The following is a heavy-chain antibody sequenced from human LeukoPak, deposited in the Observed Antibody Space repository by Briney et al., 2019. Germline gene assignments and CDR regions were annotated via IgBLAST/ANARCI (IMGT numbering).Heavy chain of an antibody. CDR1: GYSFTNYW. CDR2: IHPGESDT. Sequence: GESLKISCQGSGYSFTNYWIGWVRQMPGKGLEWMGIIHPGESDTRYSPSFQGQVTISADKSISTAYLHWSSLKASDTAMYYCARFSVGGTYYPNYWGQGALVSVSS. J-gene: IGHJ4*02. D-gene: IGHD1-26*01. CDR3: ARFSVGGTYYPNY. V-gene: IGHV5-51*01.